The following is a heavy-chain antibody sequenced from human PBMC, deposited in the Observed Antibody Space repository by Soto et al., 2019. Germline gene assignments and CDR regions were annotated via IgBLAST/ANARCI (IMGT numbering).Heavy chain of an antibody. V-gene: IGHV1-8*01. CDR2: MNPNSGNT. J-gene: IGHJ6*02. Sequence: ASVKVSCKASGYTFTSYDINWVRQATGQGLEGMGWMNPNSGNTGYAQKFQGRVTMTRNTSINTSYMGLSSLRSEDTAMYYCARECISMVRGVIGINYYGMDVWGQGTTVTVSS. CDR1: GYTFTSYD. D-gene: IGHD3-10*01. CDR3: ARECISMVRGVIGINYYGMDV.